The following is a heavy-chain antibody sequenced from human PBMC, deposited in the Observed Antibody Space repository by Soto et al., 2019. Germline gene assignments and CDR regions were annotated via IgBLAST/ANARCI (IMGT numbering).Heavy chain of an antibody. CDR1: GYTFSNFG. CDR3: ARARMYSVAYHDY. Sequence: ASEKVSCKASGYTFSNFGINWVRQAPGQGLEWVGWITPYNGNANYAQKYQDRLTVTEETSTNTAYLGLMSLRSDDTAVYFCARARMYSVAYHDYWGQGTLVTVSS. V-gene: IGHV1-18*04. CDR2: ITPYNGNA. J-gene: IGHJ4*02. D-gene: IGHD1-26*01.